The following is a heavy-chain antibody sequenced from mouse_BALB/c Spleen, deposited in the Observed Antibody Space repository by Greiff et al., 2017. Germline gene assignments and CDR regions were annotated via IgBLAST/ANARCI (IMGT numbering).Heavy chain of an antibody. CDR3: ARQNYYGISSYYAMDD. D-gene: IGHD1-1*01. J-gene: IGHJ4*01. CDR2: IWSDGST. V-gene: IGHV2-6-2*01. Sequence: VKLMESGPDLVAPSQSLSITCTVSGFSLTSYGVHWVRQPPGKGLEWLVVIWSDGSTTYNSALKSRLSISKDNSKSQVFLKMNSLQTDDTAMYYCARQNYYGISSYYAMDDWGQGTSVTVSS. CDR1: GFSLTSYG.